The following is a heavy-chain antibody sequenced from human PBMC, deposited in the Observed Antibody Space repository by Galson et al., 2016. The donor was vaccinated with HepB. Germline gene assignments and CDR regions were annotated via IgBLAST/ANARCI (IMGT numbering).Heavy chain of an antibody. CDR1: GFTFSSYA. CDR3: AKEEGSILRFLEWLSRLDP. J-gene: IGHJ5*02. Sequence: SLRLSCAASGFTFSSYAIHWVRQAPGKGLEWVGLISYDGSNKYYADSVKGRFTISRDNSKNTLYLQMNSLRVEDKAVYYCAKEEGSILRFLEWLSRLDPWGQGTLVTVSS. CDR2: ISYDGSNK. D-gene: IGHD3-3*01. V-gene: IGHV3-30-3*01.